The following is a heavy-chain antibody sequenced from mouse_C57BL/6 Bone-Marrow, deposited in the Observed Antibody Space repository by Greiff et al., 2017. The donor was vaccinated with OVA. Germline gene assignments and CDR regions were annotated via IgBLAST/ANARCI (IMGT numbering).Heavy chain of an antibody. CDR1: GYTFTSYW. V-gene: IGHV1-59*01. J-gene: IGHJ4*01. CDR3: ARGNYYGSNY. D-gene: IGHD1-1*01. CDR2: IDPSDSYT. Sequence: VQLQQSGAELVRPGTSVKLSCKASGYTFTSYWMHWVKQRPGQGLEWIGVIDPSDSYTNYNQKFKGKATLTVDTSSSTAYMQLSSLTSEDSAVYYCARGNYYGSNYWGQGTSVTVSS.